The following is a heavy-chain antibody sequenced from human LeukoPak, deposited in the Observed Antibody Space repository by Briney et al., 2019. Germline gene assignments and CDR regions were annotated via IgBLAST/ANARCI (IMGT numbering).Heavy chain of an antibody. V-gene: IGHV1-69*05. CDR1: GGTFSSYA. J-gene: IGHJ4*02. CDR3: ARGLGRHYYDSSGYNDY. Sequence: SVKVSCKASGGTFSSYAISWVRQAPGQGLEWMGGIIPIFGTANYAQKFQGRVTITTDESTSTAYMELSSLRSEDTAVYYCARGLGRHYYDSSGYNDYWGQGTLVTVSS. CDR2: IIPIFGTA. D-gene: IGHD3-22*01.